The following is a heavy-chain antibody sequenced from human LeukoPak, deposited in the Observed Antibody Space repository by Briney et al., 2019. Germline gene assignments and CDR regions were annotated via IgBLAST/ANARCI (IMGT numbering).Heavy chain of an antibody. CDR3: ASSRTGSYFDY. V-gene: IGHV3-23*01. CDR2: ISGSGGST. CDR1: GFTFSSYA. D-gene: IGHD3-10*01. Sequence: GGSLRLSCAASGFTFSSYAMSWVRQAPRKGLEWVSAISGSGGSTYYTDSVRGRFSISRDNSKNTLYLQMNSLRDEDTAVYYCASSRTGSYFDYWGQGTLVTVSS. J-gene: IGHJ4*02.